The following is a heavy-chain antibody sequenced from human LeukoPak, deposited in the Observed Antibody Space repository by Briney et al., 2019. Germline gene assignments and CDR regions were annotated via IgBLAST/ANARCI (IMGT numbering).Heavy chain of an antibody. CDR3: AREMHSNPDY. CDR1: GFTFSAFY. V-gene: IGHV3-11*05. J-gene: IGHJ4*02. CDR2: INPSSGRT. Sequence: KSGGSLRLSCAASGFTFSAFYMSWIRQAPGKGLEWVSLINPSSGRTDYADSVKGRFTISRDNAKNSLYHHMNSLRAEDTAVYYCAREMHSNPDYWGQGTLVTVSS. D-gene: IGHD2/OR15-2a*01.